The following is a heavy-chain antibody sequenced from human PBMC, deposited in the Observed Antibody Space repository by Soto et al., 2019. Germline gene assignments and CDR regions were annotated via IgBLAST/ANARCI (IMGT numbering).Heavy chain of an antibody. J-gene: IGHJ4*02. V-gene: IGHV4-39*01. Sequence: SETLSLTCTVSGGSISSRSHYWAWVRQPPGKGLEWIGAIYYSGSPYDNPSLKSRVTMSIDTSKNQFSLKLSSVTAADTAVCHCARLIHDSSGYYYFDYWGQGSLVTVSS. D-gene: IGHD3-22*01. CDR2: IYYSGSP. CDR3: ARLIHDSSGYYYFDY. CDR1: GGSISSRSHY.